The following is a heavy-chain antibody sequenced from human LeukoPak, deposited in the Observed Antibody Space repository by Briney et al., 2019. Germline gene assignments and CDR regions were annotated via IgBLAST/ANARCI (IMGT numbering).Heavy chain of an antibody. CDR3: ARDGDYGRFDY. Sequence: SETLSLTCSVSGGSMNSYYWSWIRQSPRKGLEWIGYIYYSGSTNYNPSLKSRVTISVDTSENQFSLKLSSVTAADTAVYYCARDGDYGRFDYWGQGTLVTVSS. CDR2: IYYSGST. CDR1: GGSMNSYY. J-gene: IGHJ4*02. D-gene: IGHD4-17*01. V-gene: IGHV4-59*01.